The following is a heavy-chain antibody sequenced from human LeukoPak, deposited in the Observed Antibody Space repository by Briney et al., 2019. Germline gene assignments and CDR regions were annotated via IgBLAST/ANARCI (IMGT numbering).Heavy chain of an antibody. CDR1: GFTISSYW. CDR2: IKQDGSEK. CDR3: ARDSRSTFDYFDY. J-gene: IGHJ4*02. V-gene: IGHV3-7*01. D-gene: IGHD3-16*01. Sequence: GGSLRLSCAASGFTISSYWMSWVRQAPGKGLEWVANIKQDGSEKYYVDSVKGRFTISRDNAKNSLYLQMNSLRAEDTAVYYCARDSRSTFDYFDYWGQGTLVTVSS.